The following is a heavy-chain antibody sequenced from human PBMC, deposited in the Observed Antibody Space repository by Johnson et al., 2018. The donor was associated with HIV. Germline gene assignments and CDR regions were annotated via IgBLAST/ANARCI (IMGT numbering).Heavy chain of an antibody. D-gene: IGHD3-10*01. CDR2: IKSKSDGGTT. Sequence: VQLVESGGGLVQPGGSLRLSCAASGFAFGSYWMHWVRQAPGKGLQWVGRIKSKSDGGTTDYAGPVKGKFTISRDDSKNTLYLQMNSLKIEDTAVYYCTTDGLWFGDPSFDIWGQGTMVTVSS. CDR1: GFAFGSYW. V-gene: IGHV3-15*01. J-gene: IGHJ3*02. CDR3: TTDGLWFGDPSFDI.